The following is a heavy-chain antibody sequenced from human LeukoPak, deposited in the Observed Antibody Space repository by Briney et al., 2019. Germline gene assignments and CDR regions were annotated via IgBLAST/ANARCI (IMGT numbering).Heavy chain of an antibody. V-gene: IGHV3-11*03. CDR1: GIPFSDFY. CDR2: ISSSSSYT. J-gene: IGHJ4*02. Sequence: PGGSLRLSCVVAGIPFSDFYMNWIRQAPGKGLEWISYISSSSSYTDYAEPVKGRFTISRDNAKSALYLQMNDLRVEDTAAYYGAAGTAAVYWGQGTLVIVSS. CDR3: AAGTAAVY. D-gene: IGHD6-25*01.